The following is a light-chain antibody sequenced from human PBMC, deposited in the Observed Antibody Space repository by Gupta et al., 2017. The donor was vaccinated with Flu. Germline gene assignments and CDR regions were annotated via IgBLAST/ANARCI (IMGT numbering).Light chain of an antibody. V-gene: IGKV1-39*01. Sequence: PAYLAGSEADRVTITYRAIHSLSTYLTWYQQKPGTAPKLLIYAASTLQSGVPSRFGGSGSGTDFTLTISRLQGDDFANYYCQQCDGTGKTFGPGTKLEFK. J-gene: IGKJ1*01. CDR3: QQCDGTGKT. CDR1: HSLSTY. CDR2: AAS.